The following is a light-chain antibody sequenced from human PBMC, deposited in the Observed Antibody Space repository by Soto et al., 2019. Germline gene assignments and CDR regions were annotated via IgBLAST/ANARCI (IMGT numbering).Light chain of an antibody. CDR1: QSISSW. J-gene: IGKJ1*01. Sequence: DIPMTQSPSTLSASVGDRVTITCRASQSISSWLAWYQQKPGTAPNLLLYKASTLQSGVPSRFSGSGSGTEFTRTISSLQPDDSATYYCQQYKDNWTFGQGTKVEIK. V-gene: IGKV1-5*03. CDR3: QQYKDNWT. CDR2: KAS.